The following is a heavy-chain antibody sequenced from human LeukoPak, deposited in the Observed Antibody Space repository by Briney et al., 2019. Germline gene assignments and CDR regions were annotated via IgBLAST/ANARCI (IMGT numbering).Heavy chain of an antibody. Sequence: SETLSLTCAVYGGSFSGYYWSWIRQPPGKGLEWIGEINHSGSTDYNPSLKSRVTISVDTSKNQFSLKLSSVTAADTAVYYCASSPSYYGSGSYYPQYYYYYGMDVWGQGTTVTVSS. V-gene: IGHV4-34*01. CDR3: ASSPSYYGSGSYYPQYYYYYGMDV. CDR1: GGSFSGYY. J-gene: IGHJ6*02. D-gene: IGHD3-10*01. CDR2: INHSGST.